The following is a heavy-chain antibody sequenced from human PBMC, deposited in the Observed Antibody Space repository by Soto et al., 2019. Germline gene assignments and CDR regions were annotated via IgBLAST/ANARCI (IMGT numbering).Heavy chain of an antibody. D-gene: IGHD2-2*01. CDR1: GFTFSIYW. CDR2: INQDGSEK. V-gene: IGHV3-7*01. J-gene: IGHJ6*02. CDR3: ARDCSRNICYPPYHYGLDV. Sequence: GGSLRLSCAASGFTFSIYWMSLVRQSPGKGLEWVAYINQDGSEKQYVDSVKGRFTISRDNARNSLFLLMKSLRAEDTAVYYCARDCSRNICYPPYHYGLDVWVQGTTVTVSS.